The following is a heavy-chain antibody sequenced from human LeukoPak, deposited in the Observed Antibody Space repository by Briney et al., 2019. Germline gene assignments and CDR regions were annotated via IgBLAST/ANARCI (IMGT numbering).Heavy chain of an antibody. J-gene: IGHJ4*02. D-gene: IGHD2-21*02. Sequence: GGSLRLPCAASGFTFNSYTMNWLRRAPGKGLEWVSSITSTSSYIYYTDSVRGRFTISRDNAQNSLYLQMNSLRAEDTAVYYCAKDEGVVVTAIDYWGQGTLVTVSS. CDR1: GFTFNSYT. CDR2: ITSTSSYI. CDR3: AKDEGVVVTAIDY. V-gene: IGHV3-21*04.